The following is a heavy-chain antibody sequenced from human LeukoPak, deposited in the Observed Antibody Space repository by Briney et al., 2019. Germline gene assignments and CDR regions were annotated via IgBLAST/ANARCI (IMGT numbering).Heavy chain of an antibody. V-gene: IGHV3-23*01. CDR2: ISGGGGAT. J-gene: IGHJ4*02. CDR3: VKDFGRNLGGPGY. CDR1: GFSFSTYT. D-gene: IGHD3-10*01. Sequence: GGSLRLSCAASGFSFSTYTMAWVRQAPGGGLEWVSAISGGGGATYYADAVKGRFAISRDNSKSTLYLQMNSLRAEDTAMYYCVKDFGRNLGGPGYWGRGTLVTVSS.